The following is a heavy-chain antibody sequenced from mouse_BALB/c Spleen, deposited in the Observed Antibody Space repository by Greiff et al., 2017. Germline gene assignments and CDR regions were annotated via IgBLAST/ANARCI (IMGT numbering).Heavy chain of an antibody. J-gene: IGHJ2*01. CDR1: GYTFTSYW. Sequence: VQLQESGAELAKPGASVKMSCKASGYTFTSYWMHWVKQRPGQGLEWIVYINPSTGYTEYNQKFKDKATLTADKSSSTAYMQLSSLTSEDSAVYYCARRGNYGSSFDYWGQGTTLTVSS. CDR2: INPSTGYT. CDR3: ARRGNYGSSFDY. D-gene: IGHD1-1*01. V-gene: IGHV1-7*01.